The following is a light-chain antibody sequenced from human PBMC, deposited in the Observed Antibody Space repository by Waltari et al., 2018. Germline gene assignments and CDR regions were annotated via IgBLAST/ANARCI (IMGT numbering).Light chain of an antibody. V-gene: IGKV3-11*01. CDR1: QTVRSF. CDR3: LQRSNWPYT. J-gene: IGKJ2*01. CDR2: DAS. Sequence: EIVLTQSPATLSLSPGERATLSCRASQTVRSFLAWYQQKPGQAPSLLIFDASSRAPGIPAKFRGSGSGTDFTHTVSNLEPEDFAVYYCLQRSNWPYTFGQGTRVEIK.